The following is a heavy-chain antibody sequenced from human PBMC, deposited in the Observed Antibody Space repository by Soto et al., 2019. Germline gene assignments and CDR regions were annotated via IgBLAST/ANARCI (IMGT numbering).Heavy chain of an antibody. D-gene: IGHD6-13*01. V-gene: IGHV4-59*01. J-gene: IGHJ4*01. CDR2: IYYSGST. CDR1: GGSISNYY. CDR3: ARAPAPGITTSGPRYFFDY. Sequence: PSETLSLTCTVSGGSISNYYWIWIRQPPGKGLEWIGYIYYSGSTNYNPSLQSRVTMSADTSKNQISLRLSSVTAADTAVYYCARAPAPGITTSGPRYFFDYWGQGTLVTVS.